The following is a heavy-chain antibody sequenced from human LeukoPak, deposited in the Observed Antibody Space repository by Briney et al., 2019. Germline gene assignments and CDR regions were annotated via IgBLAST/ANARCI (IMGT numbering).Heavy chain of an antibody. CDR2: IYYSGST. CDR3: ARGVVIPNAGYYYYMDV. V-gene: IGHV4-39*07. J-gene: IGHJ6*03. D-gene: IGHD4-23*01. CDR1: GASIRSSSHY. Sequence: SETLSLTCTISGASIRSSSHYWAWIRQPPGKGLEWIGSIYYSGSTFYNPSLKSRVTISVDTSKNQFSLKLSSVTAADTAVYYCARGVVIPNAGYYYYMDVWGKGTTVTVSS.